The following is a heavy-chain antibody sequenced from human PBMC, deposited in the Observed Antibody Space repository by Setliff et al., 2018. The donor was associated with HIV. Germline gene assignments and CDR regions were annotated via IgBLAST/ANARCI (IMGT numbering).Heavy chain of an antibody. CDR3: ARHGNGPYGPFGDLLYFDY. V-gene: IGHV4-4*09. CDR2: IYTSGST. J-gene: IGHJ4*02. Sequence: SETLSLTCTVSGGSMNNYYWSWIRQPPGKGLEWIGYIYTSGSTKYNPSLNSRVTISLDTSKNQFSLKLSSGTAADTAVYYCARHGNGPYGPFGDLLYFDYWGQGTLVTVSS. D-gene: IGHD2-21*02. CDR1: GGSMNNYY.